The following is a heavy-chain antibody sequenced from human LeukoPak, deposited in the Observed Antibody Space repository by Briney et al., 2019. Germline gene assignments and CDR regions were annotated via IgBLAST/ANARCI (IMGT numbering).Heavy chain of an antibody. Sequence: AASVKVSCKASGYTFTSYYMHWVRQAPGQGLEWMGIINPSGGSTDYAQKFQGRVTMTRDTSTNTVYMDLSSLRSEDTAVYYRARAGGYSYGLDYWGQGTLVTVSS. CDR2: INPSGGST. D-gene: IGHD5-18*01. V-gene: IGHV1-46*01. J-gene: IGHJ4*02. CDR3: ARAGGYSYGLDY. CDR1: GYTFTSYY.